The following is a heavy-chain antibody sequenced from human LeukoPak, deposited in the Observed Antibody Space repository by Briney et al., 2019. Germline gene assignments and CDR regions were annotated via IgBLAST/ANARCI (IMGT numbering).Heavy chain of an antibody. D-gene: IGHD2-21*02. V-gene: IGHV4-59*01. CDR2: VYSSGST. J-gene: IGHJ4*02. CDR3: ARVLYCGGDCRLFDS. CDR1: GGSLSSYY. Sequence: PETLSLTCTVSGGSLSSYYWSWIRQPPGRGLEWIGYVYSSGSTNYNPSLKSRVTISVDTSKNQFSLKLSSVTAADTAVYYCARVLYCGGDCRLFDSWGQGTLVTVSS.